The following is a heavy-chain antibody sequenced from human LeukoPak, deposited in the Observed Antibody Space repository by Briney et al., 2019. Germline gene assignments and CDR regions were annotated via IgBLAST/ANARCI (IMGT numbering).Heavy chain of an antibody. Sequence: HPGGSLRLSCAASGFTFSSYWMSWVRQAPGKGLEWVSAISGSGGSTYYADSVKGRFTISRDNSKNTLYLQMNSLRAEDTAVYYCANRGYSYGPPMDWGQGTLVTVSS. V-gene: IGHV3-23*01. D-gene: IGHD5-18*01. CDR1: GFTFSSYW. CDR3: ANRGYSYGPPMD. J-gene: IGHJ4*02. CDR2: ISGSGGST.